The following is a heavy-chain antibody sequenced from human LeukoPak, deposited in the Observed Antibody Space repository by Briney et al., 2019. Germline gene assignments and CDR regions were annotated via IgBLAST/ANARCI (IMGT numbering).Heavy chain of an antibody. CDR3: ARAALQFDNTGRGC. Sequence: GGSLRLSCAASGFTFSSYWMSWVRQAPGKGLEWVSLIYSGGDTYYADSVKGRFTISRDNSKNTLYLQMDSLRAEDTAVYHCARAALQFDNTGRGCWGRGTLVTVSS. J-gene: IGHJ4*02. CDR2: IYSGGDT. D-gene: IGHD3-22*01. CDR1: GFTFSSYW. V-gene: IGHV3-66*01.